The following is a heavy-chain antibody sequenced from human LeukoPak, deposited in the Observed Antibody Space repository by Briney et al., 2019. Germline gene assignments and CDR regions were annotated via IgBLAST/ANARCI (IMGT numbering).Heavy chain of an antibody. CDR2: IFYSGST. CDR1: GGSINNFY. D-gene: IGHD3-10*01. J-gene: IGHJ6*02. Sequence: SETLSLTCTVSGGSINNFYWSWIRQPPGKGLEWGGYIFYSGSTNYNPSLESRVTISIDTSKNQFSLKVNSLTAADTAVYYCARTGYYASGSSYYYGMDVWGQGTTVTVSS. CDR3: ARTGYYASGSSYYYGMDV. V-gene: IGHV4-59*08.